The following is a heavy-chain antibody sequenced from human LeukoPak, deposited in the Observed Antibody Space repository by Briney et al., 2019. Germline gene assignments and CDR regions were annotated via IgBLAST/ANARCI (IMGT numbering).Heavy chain of an antibody. J-gene: IGHJ6*02. Sequence: GTSVKVSCKASGFTFSSPALQWVRQARGQRLEWIGWIVVGTGYTNYAQKFQDRLTITRDMSTSTAFMELSSLRYEDTAVYYCAADLMPQSGYAYGMGVWGQGATVTVSS. CDR2: IVVGTGYT. D-gene: IGHD5-12*01. CDR3: AADLMPQSGYAYGMGV. V-gene: IGHV1-58*01. CDR1: GFTFSSPA.